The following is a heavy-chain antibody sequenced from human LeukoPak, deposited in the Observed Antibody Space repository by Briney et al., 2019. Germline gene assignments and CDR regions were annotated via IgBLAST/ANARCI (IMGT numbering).Heavy chain of an antibody. D-gene: IGHD1-14*01. CDR2: ISGSGGST. CDR3: AKDLSLSPTSP. Sequence: GGPLRLSCAASGFTFSSYAMSWVRQAPGKGLEWVSAISGSGGSTYYADSVKGRFTISRDNSKNTLYLQMNSLRAEDTAVYYCAKDLSLSPTSPWGQGTLVTVSS. CDR1: GFTFSSYA. J-gene: IGHJ5*02. V-gene: IGHV3-23*01.